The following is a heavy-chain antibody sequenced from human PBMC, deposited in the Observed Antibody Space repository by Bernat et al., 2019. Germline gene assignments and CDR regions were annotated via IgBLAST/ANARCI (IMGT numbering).Heavy chain of an antibody. V-gene: IGHV1-18*01. CDR2: INVYNGNT. CDR1: GYTFTSYG. Sequence: QVQLVQSGIEVEKPGASVKVSCKASGYTFTSYGINWVRQAPGQGLEWMGWINVYNGNTNYAQKFQGRVTMTTDTSTSTAYLELGSLRSDDTAVYYCARDFDDSRGYSIKGPFDYWGQGTLVTVSS. J-gene: IGHJ4*02. D-gene: IGHD3-22*01. CDR3: ARDFDDSRGYSIKGPFDY.